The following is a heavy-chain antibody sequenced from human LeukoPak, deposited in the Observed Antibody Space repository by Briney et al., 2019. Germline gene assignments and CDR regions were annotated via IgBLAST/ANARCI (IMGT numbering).Heavy chain of an antibody. CDR1: GFTFISYD. V-gene: IGHV3-23*01. CDR2: ISGRTGGT. J-gene: IGHJ4*02. D-gene: IGHD5-12*01. CDR3: AKCGNSGCHLIDY. Sequence: PGGSLRLSCAASGFTFISYDMNWVRQAPGKGLEWVSAISGRTGGTYYADSVKGRFTISRDNSKSTLYLQMDSLRAEDTAVYYCAKCGNSGCHLIDYWGQGTLVTVSS.